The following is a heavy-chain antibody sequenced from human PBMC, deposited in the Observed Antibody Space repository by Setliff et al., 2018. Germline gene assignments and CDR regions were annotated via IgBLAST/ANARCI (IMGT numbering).Heavy chain of an antibody. CDR1: GGSLRNHK. V-gene: IGHV4-59*10. J-gene: IGHJ6*03. CDR3: ARMSGFLYMDV. Sequence: SETLSLTCDIYGGSLRNHKWSWIRQPAGKGLEWIGHIYTSWSTIYNPSLKSRLTISLDTSKNQFSLNLSSVTAADTAVYYCARMSGFLYMDVWGKGTTVTVSS. D-gene: IGHD3-3*01. CDR2: IYTSWST.